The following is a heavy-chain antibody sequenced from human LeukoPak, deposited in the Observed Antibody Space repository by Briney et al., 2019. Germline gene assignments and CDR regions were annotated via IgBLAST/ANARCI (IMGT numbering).Heavy chain of an antibody. Sequence: GGSLRLSCAASGFTASTNYMSWVRQAPGKGLEWVSVIYRDDNTYYADFVKGRFTISRDNSKNTLYLQMNSLRAEDTAVYYCARSYCTNGICYTGDFYYYGMDVWGQGTTVTVSS. D-gene: IGHD2-8*01. CDR2: IYRDDNT. CDR3: ARSYCTNGICYTGDFYYYGMDV. CDR1: GFTASTNY. V-gene: IGHV3-66*01. J-gene: IGHJ6*02.